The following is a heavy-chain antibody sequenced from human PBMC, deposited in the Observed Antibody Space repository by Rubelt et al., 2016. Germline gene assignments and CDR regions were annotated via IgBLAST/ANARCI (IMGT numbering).Heavy chain of an antibody. Sequence: QVQLQESGPGLVKPSETLSLTCTVSGGSISSYYWSWIRQPPGKGLEWIGYVYYSGSTNYNPSLKSRGTISVDTSKNQFSLKLSSVTAADTAVYYCARFYYYDSRDSMYNWFDPWGQGTLVTVSS. CDR3: ARFYYYDSRDSMYNWFDP. CDR1: GGSISSYY. CDR2: VYYSGST. V-gene: IGHV4-59*01. D-gene: IGHD3-22*01. J-gene: IGHJ5*02.